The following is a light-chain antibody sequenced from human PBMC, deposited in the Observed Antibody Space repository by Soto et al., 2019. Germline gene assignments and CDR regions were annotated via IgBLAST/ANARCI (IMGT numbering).Light chain of an antibody. V-gene: IGKV3-20*01. CDR3: QQYGSSPQT. CDR2: DVS. J-gene: IGKJ1*01. CDR1: QSVSSSY. Sequence: EIVLTQSPGTLSLSPGERATLSCRASQSVSSSYLAWYQQKPGQAPRLLIYDVSSRATGIPDRFSGSGSGTDFTLTISRLEPEDFAVYYCQQYGSSPQTFGQGTKVKIK.